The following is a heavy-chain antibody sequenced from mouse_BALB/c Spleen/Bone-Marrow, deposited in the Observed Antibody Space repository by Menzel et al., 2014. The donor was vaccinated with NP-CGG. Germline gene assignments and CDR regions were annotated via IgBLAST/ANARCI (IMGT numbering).Heavy chain of an antibody. J-gene: IGHJ3*01. Sequence: QVQLKQSGAELVRPGTSVTLPCKASGYAFTDYKMHWVKQTPVHGLEWIGLIDPETGGTAYNQKFKGKATLTADKSSSTAYMDLRSLTSEDSAVYYCTIVAYWGQGTLVAVSA. CDR1: GYAFTDYK. CDR2: IDPETGGT. V-gene: IGHV1-15*01. CDR3: TIVAY.